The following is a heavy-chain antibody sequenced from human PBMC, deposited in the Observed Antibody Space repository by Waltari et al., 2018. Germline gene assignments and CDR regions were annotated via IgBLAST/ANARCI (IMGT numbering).Heavy chain of an antibody. D-gene: IGHD3-22*01. V-gene: IGHV4-38-2*01. CDR2: ILESGDN. Sequence: QVQLQESGPGLVKPSETLSLTCAVSGFSISRGYYWGWVREPPGKGLEGIGRILESGDNYPNPSLKSRVTISIETSKNQFSLKLTSVTAADTAMYYCARGPVFKYYYHAFDIWGQGTMVTVSS. CDR1: GFSISRGYY. J-gene: IGHJ3*02. CDR3: ARGPVFKYYYHAFDI.